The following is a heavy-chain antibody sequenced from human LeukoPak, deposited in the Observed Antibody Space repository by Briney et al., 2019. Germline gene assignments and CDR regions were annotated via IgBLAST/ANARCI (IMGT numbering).Heavy chain of an antibody. V-gene: IGHV1-18*01. Sequence: ASVKVSCKASGYTFINYNINWVRQATGQGLEWMGWISPYNGNTNYAQKLQGRVTMTTDTSTSTAYMGLRSLTSDDTAVYYCARGGVTSVVDVWGKGTTVTISS. D-gene: IGHD4-23*01. CDR3: ARGGVTSVVDV. J-gene: IGHJ6*04. CDR2: ISPYNGNT. CDR1: GYTFINYN.